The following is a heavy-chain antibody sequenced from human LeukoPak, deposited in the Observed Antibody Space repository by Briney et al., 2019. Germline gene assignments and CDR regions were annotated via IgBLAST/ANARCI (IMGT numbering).Heavy chain of an antibody. J-gene: IGHJ4*02. CDR2: INPNSGGT. V-gene: IGHV1-2*02. Sequence: EASVKVSCKASGYTFTGYYMHWVRQAPGQWLEWMGWINPNSGGTNYAQKFQGRVTMTRDTSVNTAYMELSRLRSDDTAVYYCAKTPPVSPYYFDYWGQGTLVTVSS. CDR3: AKTPPVSPYYFDY. D-gene: IGHD3-16*01. CDR1: GYTFTGYY.